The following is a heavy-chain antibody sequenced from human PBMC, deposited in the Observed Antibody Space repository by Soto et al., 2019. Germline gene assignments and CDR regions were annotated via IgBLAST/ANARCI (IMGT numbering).Heavy chain of an antibody. J-gene: IGHJ4*02. Sequence: QVQLVQSGAEVKKPGSSVKVSCKASGATFSGYAINWVRQAPGQGLEWLGRIVPIFETLNYAERFQGRVAITADESTTTVYMELTNLTHEDTAVYDGVVMGNVAVSNPRSFDYWGQGTQVTVSS. V-gene: IGHV1-69*18. D-gene: IGHD6-19*01. CDR3: VVMGNVAVSNPRSFDY. CDR1: GATFSGYA. CDR2: IVPIFETL.